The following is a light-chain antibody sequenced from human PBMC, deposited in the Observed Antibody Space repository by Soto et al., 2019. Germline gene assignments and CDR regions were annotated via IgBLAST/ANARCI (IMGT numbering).Light chain of an antibody. CDR2: GVS. J-gene: IGKJ1*01. V-gene: IGKV3-20*01. CDR1: QSVSVNS. Sequence: EIVLTQSPGTLSLSPGERATLSCRASQSVSVNSLAWYQQKPGQAPRPLIYGVSSRATDIPDRFSGSGSGTDFTLTISRLEPEDFAVYYCQQYDSSPRTFGQGTKVDIK. CDR3: QQYDSSPRT.